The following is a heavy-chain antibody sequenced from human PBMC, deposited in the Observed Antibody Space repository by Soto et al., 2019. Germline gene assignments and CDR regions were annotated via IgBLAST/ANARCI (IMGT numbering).Heavy chain of an antibody. CDR1: GGTFSSYA. Sequence: QVQLVQSGAEVKKPGSSVKVSCKASGGTFSSYAISWVRQAPGQGLEWMGVIIPIFGTANYAQKFQGRVTIAADESTSTAYMELSSLRSEDTAVYYCARVCTNGVCPYSSSWYPFDYWGQGTLVTVSS. V-gene: IGHV1-69*12. CDR3: ARVCTNGVCPYSSSWYPFDY. CDR2: IIPIFGTA. J-gene: IGHJ4*02. D-gene: IGHD2-8*01.